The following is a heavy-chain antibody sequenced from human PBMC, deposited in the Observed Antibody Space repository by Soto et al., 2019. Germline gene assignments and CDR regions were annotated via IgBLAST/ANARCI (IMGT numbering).Heavy chain of an antibody. Sequence: QVQLEVSGGGVVQPGRSLRLSCAASGFTFSTYGIHWVRQDPGKGLEWVAFISYDGNNKYYADSVNGRFTISRDNSKKMLYLQMNSLRAEDTAVYYCAKDLILYRREATNSWDYWGQGTLVTVSS. J-gene: IGHJ4*02. V-gene: IGHV3-30*18. CDR2: ISYDGNNK. D-gene: IGHD2-15*01. CDR3: AKDLILYRREATNSWDY. CDR1: GFTFSTYG.